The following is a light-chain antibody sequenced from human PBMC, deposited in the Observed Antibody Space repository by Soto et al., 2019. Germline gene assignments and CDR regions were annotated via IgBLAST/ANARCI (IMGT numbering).Light chain of an antibody. V-gene: IGKV3-20*01. Sequence: ETVLTQSPGTLSLSPGERATLSCRASQSFTNSYLAWYQQKPGQAPRLLIYAASNRATGIPDRFSGSGSGTDFTLTISRLEPDDFAVYYCQQYGNSLTWTFGQGTKVEIK. CDR2: AAS. CDR3: QQYGNSLTWT. J-gene: IGKJ1*01. CDR1: QSFTNSY.